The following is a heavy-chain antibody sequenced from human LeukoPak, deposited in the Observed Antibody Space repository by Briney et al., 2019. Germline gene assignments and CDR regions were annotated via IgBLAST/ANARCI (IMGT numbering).Heavy chain of an antibody. CDR1: GFTLGDYF. V-gene: IGHV3-11*01. CDR3: ARAVLVGATGYFDY. CDR2: ISSRGSTI. D-gene: IGHD1-26*01. J-gene: IGHJ4*02. Sequence: PGGSLRLSCAASGFTLGDYFMSWIRQAPGKGLEWVSYISSRGSTIYYADSVKGRFTISRDNAKNSLYLQMNSLRAEDTAVYYCARAVLVGATGYFDYWGQGTLVTVSS.